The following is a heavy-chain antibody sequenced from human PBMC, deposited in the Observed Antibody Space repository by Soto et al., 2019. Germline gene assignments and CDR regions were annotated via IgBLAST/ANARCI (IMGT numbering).Heavy chain of an antibody. CDR3: ARQIYDSDSGPNFQYYFDS. V-gene: IGHV5-10-1*01. CDR1: GYSFAGYW. CDR2: IDPSDSQT. D-gene: IGHD3-22*01. J-gene: IGHJ4*02. Sequence: VDSLKISCNGSGYSFAGYWITWVGQMPWKGLEWMGRIDPSDSQTYYSPSFRGHVTISAAKSITTVFLQWSSLRASDTAMYYCARQIYDSDSGPNFQYYFDSWGQGTLVTVSS.